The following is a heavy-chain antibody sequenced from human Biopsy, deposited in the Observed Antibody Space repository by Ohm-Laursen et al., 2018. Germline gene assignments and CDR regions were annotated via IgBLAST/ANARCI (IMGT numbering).Heavy chain of an antibody. Sequence: VASVKVSCKASGLTFSSSAVQWVRQARGQRLEWIGWIVVGSGHTNYAQKFQERVTITRDMSTSTAYMELTSLRSEDTAVYYCAATSTLYYYYYAMDVWDQGTTITVSS. V-gene: IGHV1-58*01. J-gene: IGHJ6*02. CDR3: AATSTLYYYYYAMDV. CDR2: IVVGSGHT. CDR1: GLTFSSSA.